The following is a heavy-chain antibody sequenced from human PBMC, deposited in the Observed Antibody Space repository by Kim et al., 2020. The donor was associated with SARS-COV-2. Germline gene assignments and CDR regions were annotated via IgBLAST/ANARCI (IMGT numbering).Heavy chain of an antibody. V-gene: IGHV3-30-3*01. D-gene: IGHD3-3*01. Sequence: GGSLRLSCAASGFTFSSYAMHWVRQAPGKGLEWVAVISYDGSTKYYADSVKGRFTISRDNSKNTLYLQMNSLRAEDTAVYYCAAPATYYHFWSGYWVWG. CDR3: AAPATYYHFWSGYWV. CDR1: GFTFSSYA. CDR2: ISYDGSTK. J-gene: IGHJ1*01.